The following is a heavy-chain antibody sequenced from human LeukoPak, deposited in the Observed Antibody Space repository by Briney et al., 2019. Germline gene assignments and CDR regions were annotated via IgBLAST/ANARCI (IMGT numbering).Heavy chain of an antibody. V-gene: IGHV3-74*01. CDR1: GLTFSGDW. Sequence: PGGSLRLSCAASGLTFSGDWMHWVHQVPGKGLVWVSRINSDASTINYADSVKGRFTISRDNAKNTLYLQMNNLRAEDAAVYYCAREDCTIGAVCSSLLDHWVRGTLVTVSS. CDR3: AREDCTIGAVCSSLLDH. J-gene: IGHJ4*02. D-gene: IGHD2-8*01. CDR2: INSDASTI.